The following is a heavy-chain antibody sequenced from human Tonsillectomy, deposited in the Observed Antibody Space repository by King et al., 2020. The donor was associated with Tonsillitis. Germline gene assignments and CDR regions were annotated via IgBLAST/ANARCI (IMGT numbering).Heavy chain of an antibody. J-gene: IGHJ5*01. Sequence: QFTLKESGPTLVKPTQTLTLTCTFSGFSVNTSGVGVGWIRQPPGKALEWLALIYWDDDKRYSPSLRSRLSIMKDTSKNHVVLTLTNMDSVDTATYYCAHTLAGHNWFDSWGQGTLVTVSS. D-gene: IGHD3-16*01. CDR1: GFSVNTSGVG. V-gene: IGHV2-5*02. CDR3: AHTLAGHNWFDS. CDR2: IYWDDDK.